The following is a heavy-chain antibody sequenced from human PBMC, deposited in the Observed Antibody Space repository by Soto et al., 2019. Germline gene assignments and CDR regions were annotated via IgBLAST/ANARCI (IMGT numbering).Heavy chain of an antibody. Sequence: QVQLVESGGGVVQPVRSLSRSCTASGFTFRSYGMHWVRQAPGKRLEWVAVISNDGSNEYSADSVKGRFTVSRDNSKNTLYLHMNSLRAEDTGVDYCAKDSSVGPADYYFDYWGQGPLVTVSS. J-gene: IGHJ4*02. V-gene: IGHV3-30*18. CDR3: AKDSSVGPADYYFDY. D-gene: IGHD1-26*01. CDR1: GFTFRSYG. CDR2: ISNDGSNE.